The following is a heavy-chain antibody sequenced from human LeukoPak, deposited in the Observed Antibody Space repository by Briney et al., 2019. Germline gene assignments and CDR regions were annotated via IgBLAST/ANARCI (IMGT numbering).Heavy chain of an antibody. D-gene: IGHD3-3*01. J-gene: IGHJ6*02. CDR3: ARESRSGSHLGYYYYYGMAV. Sequence: AHTLSLTCTVSGGSIRSGGYYCRWVRRHPGEGLEWIGYIYYSGSTYYNPSLKSRVTISVDTSKNQFSLKLSSVTAADTAVYYCARESRSGSHLGYYYYYGMAVWGQGTTVTVSS. CDR1: GGSIRSGGYY. V-gene: IGHV4-31*03. CDR2: IYYSGST.